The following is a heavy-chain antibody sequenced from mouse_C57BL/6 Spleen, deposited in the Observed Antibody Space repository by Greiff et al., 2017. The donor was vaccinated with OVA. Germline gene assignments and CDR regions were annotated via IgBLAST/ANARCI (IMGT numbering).Heavy chain of an antibody. CDR1: GYTFTSYW. J-gene: IGHJ2*01. CDR3: ARPTTGSLYYFDY. V-gene: IGHV1-64*01. D-gene: IGHD4-1*02. Sequence: QVQLQQPGAELVKPGASVKLSCKASGYTFTSYWMHWVKQRPGQGLEWIGMIHPNSGSTNYNEKFKSKATLTVDKSSSTAYMQLSSLTSEDSAVYYCARPTTGSLYYFDYWGQGTTLTVSS. CDR2: IHPNSGST.